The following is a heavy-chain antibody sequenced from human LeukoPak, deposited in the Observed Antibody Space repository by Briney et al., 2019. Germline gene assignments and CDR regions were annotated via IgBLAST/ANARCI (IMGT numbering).Heavy chain of an antibody. Sequence: ASVKVSCKASGYTFTDYYIHWVRQAPGEGLEWVGWVFPHSGDTYYAQRFHGRVAMTTDTSINTAYMELSRLKSDGTGVFFCARPPRDLVSAAPFPFWGQGTLVTVSS. D-gene: IGHD5/OR15-5a*01. CDR3: ARPPRDLVSAAPFPF. CDR1: GYTFTDYY. CDR2: VFPHSGDT. V-gene: IGHV1-2*02. J-gene: IGHJ1*01.